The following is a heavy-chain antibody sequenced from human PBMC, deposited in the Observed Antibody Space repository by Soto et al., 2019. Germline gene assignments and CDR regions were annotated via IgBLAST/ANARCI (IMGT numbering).Heavy chain of an antibody. CDR3: TRDPSAEGELLGLYYYGMDG. D-gene: IGHD1-26*01. CDR1: GFTFGDYA. J-gene: IGHJ6*02. CDR2: IRSKAYGGTT. V-gene: IGHV3-49*03. Sequence: LRLSCTASGFTFGDYAMSWFRQAPGKGLEWVGFIRSKAYGGTTEYAASVKGRFTISRDDSKSIAYLQMNSLKTEDTAVYYCTRDPSAEGELLGLYYYGMDGWGQGTTVTVAS.